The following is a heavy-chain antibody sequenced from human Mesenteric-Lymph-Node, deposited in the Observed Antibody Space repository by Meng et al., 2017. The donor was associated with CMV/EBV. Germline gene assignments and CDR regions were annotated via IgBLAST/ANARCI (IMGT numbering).Heavy chain of an antibody. D-gene: IGHD3-3*01. CDR2: IDPSDSYT. V-gene: IGHV5-10-1*01. CDR1: GYSFTRYW. J-gene: IGHJ5*02. Sequence: SGYSFTRYWISLVRQMPGKGLEWMGRIDPSDSYTNYSPSFQGHVTISADKSISTAYLQWRSLKASDTAMYYCASYYYDFWSGYPFDPWGQGTLVTVSS. CDR3: ASYYYDFWSGYPFDP.